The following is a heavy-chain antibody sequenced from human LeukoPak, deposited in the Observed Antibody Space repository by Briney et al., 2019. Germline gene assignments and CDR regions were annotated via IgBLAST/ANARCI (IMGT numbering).Heavy chain of an antibody. V-gene: IGHV3-7*03. J-gene: IGHJ4*02. CDR1: GFTFSSYW. CDR3: ARDGPGIAAAAPRY. Sequence: GGSLRLSCAASGFTFSSYWMSWVRQAPGKGLEWVANIKQDGSEKYCVDSVKGRFTISRDNAKNSLYLQMNSLRAEDTAVYYCARDGPGIAAAAPRYWGQGTLVTVSS. D-gene: IGHD6-13*01. CDR2: IKQDGSEK.